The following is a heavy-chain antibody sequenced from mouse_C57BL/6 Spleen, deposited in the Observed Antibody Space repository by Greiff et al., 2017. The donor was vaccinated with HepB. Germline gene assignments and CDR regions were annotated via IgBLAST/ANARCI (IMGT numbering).Heavy chain of an antibody. Sequence: VKLMESGAELVKPGASVKISCKASGYAFSSYWMNWVKQRPGKGLEWIGQIYPGDGDTNYNGKFKGKATLTADKSSSTAYMQLSSLTSEDSAVYFCARRGYYGSSSGPYWYFDVWGTGTTVTVSS. J-gene: IGHJ1*03. CDR3: ARRGYYGSSSGPYWYFDV. CDR1: GYAFSSYW. CDR2: IYPGDGDT. V-gene: IGHV1-80*01. D-gene: IGHD1-1*01.